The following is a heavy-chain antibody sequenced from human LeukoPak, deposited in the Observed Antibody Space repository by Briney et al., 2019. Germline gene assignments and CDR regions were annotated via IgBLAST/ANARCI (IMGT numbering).Heavy chain of an antibody. CDR2: IRYDGSNK. CDR1: GFTFSSYG. V-gene: IGHV3-30*02. D-gene: IGHD5-18*01. Sequence: GGSLRLSCAASGFTFSSYGMHWVRQAPGKGLEWVAFIRYDGSNKDYADSVQGRFTISRDKSKNTLYLQMNSLRAEDTAVYYCAKASGYSYGYSDYWGQGTLVTVSS. J-gene: IGHJ4*02. CDR3: AKASGYSYGYSDY.